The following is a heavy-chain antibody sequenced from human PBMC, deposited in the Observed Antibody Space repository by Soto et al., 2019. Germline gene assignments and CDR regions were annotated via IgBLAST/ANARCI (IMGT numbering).Heavy chain of an antibody. CDR2: IHYSGNT. CDR1: GGSISNYY. D-gene: IGHD3-3*01. J-gene: IGHJ4*02. CDR3: ARGHYDFWSGYFATIDY. V-gene: IGHV4-59*08. Sequence: QVQLQESGPGLVKPSETLSLTCTVSGGSISNYYWSWIRQPPGKGLEWIGYIHYSGNTKYNPSLKSLVTISADTSKNHFSLKLSSVTAADTAVYYCARGHYDFWSGYFATIDYWGQGSLVTVSS.